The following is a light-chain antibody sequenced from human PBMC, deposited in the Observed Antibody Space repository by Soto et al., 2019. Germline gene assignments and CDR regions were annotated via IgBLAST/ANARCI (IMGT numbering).Light chain of an antibody. CDR2: GAS. V-gene: IGKV3-15*01. J-gene: IGKJ1*01. CDR1: QSVNSY. CDR3: QQYGSSPRT. Sequence: EIVITQSPATLSVSPGERATLSCRASQSVNSYLAWYQQKPGQAPRLLIYGASTRATGVPARFSGSGSGTEFTLTISRLEPEDFAVYYCQQYGSSPRTFGQGTKVDIK.